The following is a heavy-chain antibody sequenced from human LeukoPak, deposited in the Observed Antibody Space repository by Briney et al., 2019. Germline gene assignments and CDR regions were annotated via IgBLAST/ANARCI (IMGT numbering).Heavy chain of an antibody. Sequence: GGSLRLSCAASGITFSYYWMHWVRQAPGKGLVWVSRIDADGTSTTYADSVKGRFTISRDNSKNTLYLQMNSLRADDTAAYYCAKGHRLCSSGNCNSQVDSWGHGTLVIVPS. CDR1: GITFSYYW. J-gene: IGHJ5*01. D-gene: IGHD2-15*01. CDR3: AKGHRLCSSGNCNSQVDS. V-gene: IGHV3-74*01. CDR2: IDADGTST.